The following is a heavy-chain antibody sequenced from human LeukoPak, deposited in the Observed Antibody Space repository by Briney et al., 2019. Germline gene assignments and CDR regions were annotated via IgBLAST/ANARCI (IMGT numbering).Heavy chain of an antibody. V-gene: IGHV3-74*01. CDR2: IYSDGNTT. CDR1: GVTFSSYW. Sequence: PGGSLRLSCAASGVTFSSYWMHWVRQAPGKGLVWVSRIYSDGNTTNYADSVKGRFTISRDNAKNTLYLQMNSLRAEDTAVYYCARDQGSTSRGIDYWGQGTLVTVSS. D-gene: IGHD2-2*01. CDR3: ARDQGSTSRGIDY. J-gene: IGHJ4*02.